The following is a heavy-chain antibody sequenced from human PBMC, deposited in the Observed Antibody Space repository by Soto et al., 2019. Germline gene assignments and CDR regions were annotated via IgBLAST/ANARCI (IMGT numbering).Heavy chain of an antibody. Sequence: PGGSLRLSCAASGFTFSNYAMNWVRQAPGKGLEWVSAISGSGGTTYYADSVKGRLTMSRDNSKNTLYLQMNSLRADDTAVYYSAIVPLRQYYFDYSGLGTLFTVSS. CDR3: AIVPLRQYYFDY. CDR2: ISGSGGTT. V-gene: IGHV3-23*01. J-gene: IGHJ4*02. D-gene: IGHD2-21*01. CDR1: GFTFSNYA.